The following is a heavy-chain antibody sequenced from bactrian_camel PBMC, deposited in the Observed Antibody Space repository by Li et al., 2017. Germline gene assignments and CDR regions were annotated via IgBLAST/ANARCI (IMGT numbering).Heavy chain of an antibody. Sequence: VQLVESGVGLVQPGGSLRLSCAASGFTFSNYDMSWVRQAPGKGLDWVSSINSGGDGTYYPDSVKGRFTISQDNNGNTIHLQMNNLNPEDTAKYHCAADPARVMRRSVPITCLTTYRYWGLGTQVTVS. CDR2: INSGGDGT. CDR3: AADPARVMRRSVPITCLTTYRY. D-gene: IGHD1*01. V-gene: IGHV3S40*01. CDR1: GFTFSNYD. J-gene: IGHJ4*01.